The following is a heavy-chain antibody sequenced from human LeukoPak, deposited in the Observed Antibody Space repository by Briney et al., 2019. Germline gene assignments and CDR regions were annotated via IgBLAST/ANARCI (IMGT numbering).Heavy chain of an antibody. D-gene: IGHD6-6*01. CDR2: INPNSGGT. CDR3: ARGGKYSSYLY. CDR1: GYTFTSYG. Sequence: GASVKVSCKASGYTFTSYGISWVRQAPGQGLEWMGWINPNSGGTNCAQKFQGRVTMTRDTSISTAYMELSGLRSDDTAVYYCARGGKYSSYLYWGQGTLVTVSS. J-gene: IGHJ4*02. V-gene: IGHV1-2*02.